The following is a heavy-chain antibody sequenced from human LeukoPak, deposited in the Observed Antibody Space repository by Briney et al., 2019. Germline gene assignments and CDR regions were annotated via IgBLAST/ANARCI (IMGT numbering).Heavy chain of an antibody. D-gene: IGHD1-1*01. Sequence: SENLSLTCTVSGGSISGYYWSWIRQPPGKGLEWIGYIYYTGRPNYNPSLKSRVTISVDTSKNQFSLKLTSVTAADTAVYYCARDGPNWYDYWGQGTLVTVSS. CDR1: GGSISGYY. J-gene: IGHJ4*02. CDR2: IYYTGRP. V-gene: IGHV4-59*01. CDR3: ARDGPNWYDY.